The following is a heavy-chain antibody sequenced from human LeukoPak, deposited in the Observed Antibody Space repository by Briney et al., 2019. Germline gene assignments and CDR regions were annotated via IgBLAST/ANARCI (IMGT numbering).Heavy chain of an antibody. J-gene: IGHJ4*02. CDR1: GDSVSINSAA. Sequence: SQTLSLTFAISGDSVSINSAAWNWVRQSPARGLEWLGSTYYRSKWYNDYAVSVKSRITINPDTSKNQFSLQLNSVTPEDTAVYYCARGPNFNYDFWSGSRSGYDYWGQGTLVTVS. CDR2: TYYRSKWYN. D-gene: IGHD3-3*01. CDR3: ARGPNFNYDFWSGSRSGYDY. V-gene: IGHV6-1*01.